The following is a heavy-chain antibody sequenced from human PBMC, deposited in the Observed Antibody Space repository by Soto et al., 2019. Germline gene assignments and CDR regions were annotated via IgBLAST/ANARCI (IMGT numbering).Heavy chain of an antibody. V-gene: IGHV4-59*01. J-gene: IGHJ4*02. D-gene: IGHD3-22*01. CDR2: IYYSGST. CDR1: GGSISSYY. CDR3: ARARYYDSSRFDY. Sequence: SETLSLTCTVSGGSISSYYWSWIRQPPGKGLEWIGYIYYSGSTNYNPSLKSRVTISVDTSKNQFSLKLSSVTAADTAVYYCARARYYDSSRFDYWGQGTLVTVSS.